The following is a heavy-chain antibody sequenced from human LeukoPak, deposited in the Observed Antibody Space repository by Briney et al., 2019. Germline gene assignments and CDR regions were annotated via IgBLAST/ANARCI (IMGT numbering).Heavy chain of an antibody. V-gene: IGHV4-34*01. CDR2: INHSGST. Sequence: SETLSLTCAVYGGSFSGYYWSWLRQPPGKGLEWVGEINHSGSTNYNPSLKSRVTISVDTSKNQFSLKLSSVTAADTAVNYCARKLHFRGTRSLDYWGQGTLVTVSS. D-gene: IGHD2-2*01. CDR3: ARKLHFRGTRSLDY. J-gene: IGHJ4*02. CDR1: GGSFSGYY.